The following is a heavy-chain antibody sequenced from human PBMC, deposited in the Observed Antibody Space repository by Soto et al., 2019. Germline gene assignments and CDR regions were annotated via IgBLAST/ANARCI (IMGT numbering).Heavy chain of an antibody. CDR1: GFTFSSYA. CDR2: ISGSGGST. D-gene: IGHD2-15*01. J-gene: IGHJ5*02. V-gene: IGHV3-23*01. Sequence: HPGGSLRLSCAASGFTFSSYAMSWVRQAPGKGLEWVSAISGSGGSTYYADSVKGRFTISRDNSKNTLYLQMNSLRAEDTAVYYCAKGYCSGGSCYPIDPWGQGTLVTVSS. CDR3: AKGYCSGGSCYPIDP.